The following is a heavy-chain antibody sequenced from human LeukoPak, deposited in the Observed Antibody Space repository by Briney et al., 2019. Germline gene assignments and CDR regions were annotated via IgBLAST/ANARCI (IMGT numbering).Heavy chain of an antibody. CDR1: GFTFSSYS. CDR3: ARDGKYYYDSSGYYYDWNIYY. J-gene: IGHJ4*02. Sequence: GGSLRLSCAASGFTFSSYSMNWVRQAPGKGLEWVSSISSSSSYIYYADSVKGRFTISRDNAKNSLYLQMNSLRAEDTAVYYCARDGKYYYDSSGYYYDWNIYYWGQGTLVTVSS. V-gene: IGHV3-21*01. CDR2: ISSSSSYI. D-gene: IGHD3-22*01.